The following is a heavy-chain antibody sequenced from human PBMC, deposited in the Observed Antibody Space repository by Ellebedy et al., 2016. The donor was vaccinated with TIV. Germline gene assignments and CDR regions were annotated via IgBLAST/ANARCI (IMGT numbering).Heavy chain of an antibody. Sequence: SETLSLTXAVDLPSFSGYYWAWIRQPPGEGLEWIGDVNHRGSARYISSLKSRVTISLDTSKKQFSLNLTSVTAADTAFYFCARGSMVRGLAGWGQGTLVTVSS. CDR2: VNHRGSA. CDR3: ARGSMVRGLAG. V-gene: IGHV4-34*01. J-gene: IGHJ4*02. D-gene: IGHD3-10*01. CDR1: LPSFSGYY.